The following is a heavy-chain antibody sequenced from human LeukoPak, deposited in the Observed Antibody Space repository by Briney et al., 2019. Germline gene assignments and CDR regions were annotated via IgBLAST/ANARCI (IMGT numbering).Heavy chain of an antibody. J-gene: IGHJ5*02. CDR3: ARAHRASITMVRGRGHRFDP. Sequence: GASVKVSCKASGYTFTSYDINWVRQATGQGLEWMGWMNPNSGNTGYAQKFQGRVTMTRNTSISTAYMELSSLRSEDTAVYYCARAHRASITMVRGRGHRFDPWGQGTLVTVSS. D-gene: IGHD3-10*01. CDR2: MNPNSGNT. CDR1: GYTFTSYD. V-gene: IGHV1-8*01.